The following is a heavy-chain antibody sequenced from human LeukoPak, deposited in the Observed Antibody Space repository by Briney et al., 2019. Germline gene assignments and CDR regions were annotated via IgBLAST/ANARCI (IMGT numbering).Heavy chain of an antibody. V-gene: IGHV4-34*01. CDR3: ARDCGGDCYGAFDI. Sequence: SETLSLTCAVYGGSFSGYYWSWIRQPPGKGLEWIGEINHSGSTNYNPSLKSRVTISVDTSKNQLSLKLSSVTAADTAVYYCARDCGGDCYGAFDIWGQGTMVTVSS. D-gene: IGHD2-21*01. J-gene: IGHJ3*02. CDR2: INHSGST. CDR1: GGSFSGYY.